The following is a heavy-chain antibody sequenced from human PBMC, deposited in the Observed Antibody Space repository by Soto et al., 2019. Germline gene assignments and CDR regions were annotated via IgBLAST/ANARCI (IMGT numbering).Heavy chain of an antibody. CDR1: GGSISSYY. CDR2: IYTSGRT. CDR3: ARGSGSYGFDI. J-gene: IGHJ3*02. Sequence: QVQLQESGPGLVKPSETLSLTCTVSGGSISSYYWSWIRQPAAKGLEWIGRIYTSGRTNYNPSLQSRVTMSVDTSKQEFALKLNSVTAADTAVYYCARGSGSYGFDIWGQGTMVTVSS. D-gene: IGHD1-26*01. V-gene: IGHV4-4*07.